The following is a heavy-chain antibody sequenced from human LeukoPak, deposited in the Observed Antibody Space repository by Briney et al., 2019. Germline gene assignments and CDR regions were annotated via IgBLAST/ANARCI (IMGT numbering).Heavy chain of an antibody. D-gene: IGHD3-22*01. CDR2: INPNSGGT. CDR3: AMYYYDSSGYGAFDI. CDR1: GYTFTGYY. Sequence: EASVKVSCKASGYTFTGYYVHWVRQAPGQGLEWMGRINPNSGGTNYAQKFQGRVTMTRDTSISTAYMELSRLRSDDTAVYYCAMYYYDSSGYGAFDIWGQGTMVTVSS. V-gene: IGHV1-2*06. J-gene: IGHJ3*02.